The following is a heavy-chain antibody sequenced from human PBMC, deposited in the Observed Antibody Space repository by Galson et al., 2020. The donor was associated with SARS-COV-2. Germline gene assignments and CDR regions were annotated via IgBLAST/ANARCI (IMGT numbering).Heavy chain of an antibody. Sequence: ASVKVSCKAFGYTFTTYYIHWMRQAPGQGLEWMGWINSNTGGTHHAQNFQGRVTMTSDTPLSTAYMELNSLKFDDTAVYYCARDAPSGYFDYYSGMDVWGQGTTVTVSS. CDR1: GYTFTTYY. D-gene: IGHD3-22*01. V-gene: IGHV1-2*02. CDR2: INSNTGGT. J-gene: IGHJ6*02. CDR3: ARDAPSGYFDYYSGMDV.